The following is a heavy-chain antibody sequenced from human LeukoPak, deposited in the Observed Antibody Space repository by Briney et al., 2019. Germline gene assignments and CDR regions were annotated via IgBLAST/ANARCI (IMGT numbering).Heavy chain of an antibody. Sequence: GASVKVSCKASGYTFTGYYMHWVRQAPGQGLEWMGWINPNSGGTDYAQKFQGRVTMTRDTSISTAYMELSRLRSDDTAVYYCAREPVHYYYYMDVWGKGTTVTISS. CDR3: AREPVHYYYYMDV. D-gene: IGHD1-14*01. CDR2: INPNSGGT. CDR1: GYTFTGYY. J-gene: IGHJ6*03. V-gene: IGHV1-2*02.